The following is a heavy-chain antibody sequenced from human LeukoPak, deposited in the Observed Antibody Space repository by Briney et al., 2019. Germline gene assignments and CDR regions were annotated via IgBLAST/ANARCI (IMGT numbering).Heavy chain of an antibody. J-gene: IGHJ4*02. D-gene: IGHD2-15*01. Sequence: SETLSLTCTVSGGSITSYYWSRIRQPPGKGLEWIGYIHYSGSTKYNPSLKSRITISVDTSKNQFSLSLSSVTAADTAVYYCARRGTYCSGGTCELDYWGQGTLVTVSS. V-gene: IGHV4-59*08. CDR1: GGSITSYY. CDR2: IHYSGST. CDR3: ARRGTYCSGGTCELDY.